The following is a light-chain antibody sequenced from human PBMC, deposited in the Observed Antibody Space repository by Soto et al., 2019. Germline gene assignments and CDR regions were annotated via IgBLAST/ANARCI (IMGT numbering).Light chain of an antibody. CDR2: GAS. V-gene: IGKV3-15*01. CDR3: HQYNNWPPLT. Sequence: EIVMTQSPATLSVSPGERATLSCRASQSVSSNLAWYQQKPGQAPRLLIYGASTRATGIPARFSGSGSGTEFTLTISGLQSEDYAVYYCHQYNNWPPLTLGQGTKVEIK. J-gene: IGKJ1*01. CDR1: QSVSSN.